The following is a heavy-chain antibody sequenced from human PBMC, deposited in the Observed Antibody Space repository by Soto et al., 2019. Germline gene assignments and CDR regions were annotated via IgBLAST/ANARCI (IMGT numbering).Heavy chain of an antibody. CDR2: ISGSGEST. J-gene: IGHJ3*02. CDR3: AKEDDYGDYANDAFDM. D-gene: IGHD4-17*01. V-gene: IGHV3-23*01. CDR1: GIIFTTYA. Sequence: EVQLLQSGGGLVQPGGSLRLSCAASGIIFTTYAMSWVRQAPGKGLEWVSAISGSGESTYYADSVKGRFTISRDNSKNMVYLQMNSLRAEDTDVYYCAKEDDYGDYANDAFDMWGQGTMVTVSS.